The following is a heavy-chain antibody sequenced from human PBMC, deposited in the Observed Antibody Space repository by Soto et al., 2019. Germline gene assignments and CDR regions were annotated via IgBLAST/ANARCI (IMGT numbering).Heavy chain of an antibody. CDR3: ARVLLFYDSSGYYSSYFDY. CDR1: GFTVSSNY. Sequence: EVHLVESGGGLIQPGGSLRLSCAASGFTVSSNYMSWVRQAPGKGLEWVSVIYSGGSTYYADAVKGRFTISRDNSKNTLYLQMTSLRDEDTAVYYCARVLLFYDSSGYYSSYFDYWGQGTLVTVSS. CDR2: IYSGGST. V-gene: IGHV3-53*01. D-gene: IGHD3-22*01. J-gene: IGHJ4*02.